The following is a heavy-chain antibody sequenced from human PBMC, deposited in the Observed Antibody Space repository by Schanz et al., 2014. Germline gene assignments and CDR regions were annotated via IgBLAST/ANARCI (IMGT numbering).Heavy chain of an antibody. J-gene: IGHJ3*01. V-gene: IGHV3-11*06. D-gene: IGHD2-8*02. CDR2: ISSSSIYT. CDR1: GFTFSDYY. Sequence: VQLVESGGTLVKPGGSLRLSCVVSGFTFSDYYMSWIRQAPGKGLEWVSYISSSSIYTNYADSVKGRFTISRDNAKNSLYLQLNSLTAEDTAVYHCARDSRYCTGVDCKGDAFDLWGQGTLVTVSS. CDR3: ARDSRYCTGVDCKGDAFDL.